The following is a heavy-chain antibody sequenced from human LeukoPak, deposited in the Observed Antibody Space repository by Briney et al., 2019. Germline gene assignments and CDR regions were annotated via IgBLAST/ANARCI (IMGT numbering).Heavy chain of an antibody. CDR1: GGTFSSYA. J-gene: IGHJ4*02. V-gene: IGHV1-69*13. CDR3: ARGVEMAKYYFDY. CDR2: IIPIFGTA. Sequence: SVKVSCKASGGTFSSYAISWVRRAPGQGLEWMGGIIPIFGTANYAQKFQGRVTITADESTSTAYMELSSLRSEDTAVYYCARGVEMAKYYFDYWGQGTLVTVSS.